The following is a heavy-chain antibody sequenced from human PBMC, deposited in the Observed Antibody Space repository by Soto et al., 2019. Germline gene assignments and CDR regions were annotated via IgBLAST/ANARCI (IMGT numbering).Heavy chain of an antibody. CDR3: ASGGYDSTTFDY. D-gene: IGHD5-12*01. Sequence: QVQLQESGPGLVKPSETLSLTCTVSGGSISSYYWSWIRQPAGKGLEWIGRIYTSGSTNYNPSLKIRVTMSVDTSKNQFSMKLSSVTAADTAVYYCASGGYDSTTFDYWGQGTLVTVSS. CDR2: IYTSGST. V-gene: IGHV4-4*07. CDR1: GGSISSYY. J-gene: IGHJ4*02.